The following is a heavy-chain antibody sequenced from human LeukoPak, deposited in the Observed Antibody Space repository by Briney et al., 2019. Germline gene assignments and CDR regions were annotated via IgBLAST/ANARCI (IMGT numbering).Heavy chain of an antibody. CDR1: GFTFSSCA. CDR3: AKDLRLVPLNYYDSSGHLDAFDI. V-gene: IGHV3-23*01. CDR2: ISGSGGST. D-gene: IGHD3-22*01. Sequence: GGSLRLSCAASGFTFSSCAMSWVRQAPGKGLEWVSAISGSGGSTYYADSVKGRFTISRDNSKNTLYLQMNSLRAEDTAVYYCAKDLRLVPLNYYDSSGHLDAFDIWGQGTMVTVSS. J-gene: IGHJ3*02.